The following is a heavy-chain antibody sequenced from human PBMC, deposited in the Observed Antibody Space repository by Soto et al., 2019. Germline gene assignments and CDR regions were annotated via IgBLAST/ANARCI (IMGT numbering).Heavy chain of an antibody. CDR1: GYTLTELS. D-gene: IGHD3-22*01. J-gene: IGHJ4*02. CDR2: FDPEDGET. V-gene: IGHV1-24*01. Sequence: GASVKVSCKVSGYTLTELSMHWVRQAPGKGLEWMGGFDPEDGETIYAQKFQGRVTMTEDTSTDTAYMELSSLRSEDTAVYYCATVYSSGYYHSLFDYWGQGTLVTVSS. CDR3: ATVYSSGYYHSLFDY.